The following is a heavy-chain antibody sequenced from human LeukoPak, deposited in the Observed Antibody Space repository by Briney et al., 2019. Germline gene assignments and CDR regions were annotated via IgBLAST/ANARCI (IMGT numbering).Heavy chain of an antibody. CDR1: GYTFTSYG. D-gene: IGHD3-10*01. CDR2: INPNSGGT. Sequence: ASVKVSCKASGYTFTSYGISWVRQAPGQGLEWMGWINPNSGGTNYAQKFQGRVTMTRDTSISTAYMELSRLRSDDTAVYYCAREQGSGSYGVNWFDPWGQGTLVTVSS. J-gene: IGHJ5*02. V-gene: IGHV1-2*02. CDR3: AREQGSGSYGVNWFDP.